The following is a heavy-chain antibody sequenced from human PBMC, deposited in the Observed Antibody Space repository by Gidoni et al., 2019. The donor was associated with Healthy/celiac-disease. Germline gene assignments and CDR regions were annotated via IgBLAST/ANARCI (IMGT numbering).Heavy chain of an antibody. CDR3: TREWNSGYDYFDY. V-gene: IGHV3-49*05. CDR1: GFTFGDYA. CDR2: IRSKAYGGTT. J-gene: IGHJ4*02. D-gene: IGHD5-12*01. Sequence: EVQLVESGGGLVKPGRSLRLSCTASGFTFGDYAMSWFRQAPGKGLEWVGFIRSKAYGGTTEYAASVKGRFTISRDDSKSIAYLQMNSLKTEDTAVYYCTREWNSGYDYFDYWGQGTLVTVSS.